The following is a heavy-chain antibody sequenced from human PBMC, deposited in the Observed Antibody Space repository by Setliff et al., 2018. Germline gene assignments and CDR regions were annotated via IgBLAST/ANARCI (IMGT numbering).Heavy chain of an antibody. D-gene: IGHD6-13*01. CDR1: GYTFTGPY. Sequence: GASVKVSCKASGYTFTGPYMHWVRQAPGQGLEWMGWINPDTGYSKYAQKFQGRVTLTRDTSFTTAYMELRSLTSDDTAVYYCATQTAAYYFDYWGQGALVTAPQ. CDR3: ATQTAAYYFDY. V-gene: IGHV1-2*02. CDR2: INPDTGYS. J-gene: IGHJ4*02.